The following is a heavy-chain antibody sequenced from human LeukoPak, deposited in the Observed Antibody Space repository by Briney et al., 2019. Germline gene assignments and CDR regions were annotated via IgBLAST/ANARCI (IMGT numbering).Heavy chain of an antibody. Sequence: SETLSLTCTVSGGSISSSSYYWSWIRQPAGKGLEWIGRIYTSGSTNYNPSLKSRVTMSVDTSKNQFSLKLSSVTAADTAVYYCARGAGLSDYWGQGTLVTVSS. V-gene: IGHV4-61*02. CDR3: ARGAGLSDY. CDR1: GGSISSSSYY. D-gene: IGHD6-13*01. CDR2: IYTSGST. J-gene: IGHJ4*02.